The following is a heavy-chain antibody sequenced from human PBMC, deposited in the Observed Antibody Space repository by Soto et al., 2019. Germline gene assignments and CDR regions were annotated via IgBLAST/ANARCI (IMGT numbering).Heavy chain of an antibody. Sequence: QVQLQESGPGLVKPSQTLSLTCTVSGGSISSGDYYWSWIRQPPGKGLEWIGYIYYSGSTYYNPSLKSRVTISVDTSKNQFSLKLSSVTAADTAVYYCARDLRIPRIAAAGTYYYYGMDVWGQGTTVTVSS. CDR2: IYYSGST. V-gene: IGHV4-30-4*01. J-gene: IGHJ6*02. CDR1: GGSISSGDYY. CDR3: ARDLRIPRIAAAGTYYYYGMDV. D-gene: IGHD6-13*01.